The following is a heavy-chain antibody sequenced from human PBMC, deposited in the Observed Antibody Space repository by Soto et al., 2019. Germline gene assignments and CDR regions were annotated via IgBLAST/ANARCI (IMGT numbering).Heavy chain of an antibody. Sequence: GESLKISCKGSGYSFTSYWIGWVRQMPGKGLEWMGIIYPGDSDTRYSPSFQGQVTISADKSISTAYLQWSSLKASDTAMYYCARGILTGYYLNYYYGMDVWGQGTTVTV. CDR3: ARGILTGYYLNYYYGMDV. D-gene: IGHD3-9*01. V-gene: IGHV5-51*01. J-gene: IGHJ6*02. CDR1: GYSFTSYW. CDR2: IYPGDSDT.